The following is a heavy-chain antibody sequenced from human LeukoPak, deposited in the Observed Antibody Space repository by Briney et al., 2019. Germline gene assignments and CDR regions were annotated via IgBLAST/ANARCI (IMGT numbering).Heavy chain of an antibody. Sequence: PSQTLSLTCTVSGGSIRSGDYYWSWIRQPPGKDLEWIGYIYYSGSTYYNPSLKSRVTISVDTSKNQFSLKLSSVTAADTAVYYCAREKRVYPRWFDPWGQGTLVTVSS. CDR3: AREKRVYPRWFDP. J-gene: IGHJ5*02. CDR2: IYYSGST. D-gene: IGHD3-10*01. CDR1: GGSIRSGDYY. V-gene: IGHV4-30-4*01.